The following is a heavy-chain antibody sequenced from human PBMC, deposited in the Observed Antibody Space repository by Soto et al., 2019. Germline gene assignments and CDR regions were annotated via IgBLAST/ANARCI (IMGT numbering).Heavy chain of an antibody. CDR3: AKASGGVKFYFDY. Sequence: EVQLLESGGGLVQPGGSLRLSCAASGFTFSSDAMSWVRQAPGKGLEWVSAISGSGGSTYYADSVKGRFTISRDNSKNTLYLQMNSLRADDTAGYYCAKASGGVKFYFDYWGQGTLVTVSS. CDR2: ISGSGGST. D-gene: IGHD3-10*01. V-gene: IGHV3-23*01. CDR1: GFTFSSDA. J-gene: IGHJ4*02.